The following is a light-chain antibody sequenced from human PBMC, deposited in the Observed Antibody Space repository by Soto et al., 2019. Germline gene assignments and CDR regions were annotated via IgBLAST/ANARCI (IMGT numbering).Light chain of an antibody. Sequence: QSALTQPASVSGSPGQSITISCTGTSSDIGTYNYVSWYQQHPGKAPKLVIYEVSYRPSGVSIRFSASKSVNTASLTISGLQAEDEADYYCSSYTSKNDRVFGTGTKLTV. J-gene: IGLJ1*01. CDR1: SSDIGTYNY. V-gene: IGLV2-14*01. CDR3: SSYTSKNDRV. CDR2: EVS.